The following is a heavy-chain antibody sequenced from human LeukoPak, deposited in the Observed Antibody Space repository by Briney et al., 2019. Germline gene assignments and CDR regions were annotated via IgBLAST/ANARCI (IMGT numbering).Heavy chain of an antibody. D-gene: IGHD4-23*01. CDR1: GFTFSNAW. CDR2: IKSKTDGGTT. J-gene: IGHJ4*02. Sequence: GGSLRLSCAASGFTFSNAWMSWVRQAPGKGLEWVGRIKSKTDGGTTDYAAPVKGRFTISRDGSKNTLYLQMNSLKTEDTAVYYCTTDGANPGTTVVTRFDYWGQGTLVTVSS. V-gene: IGHV3-15*01. CDR3: TTDGANPGTTVVTRFDY.